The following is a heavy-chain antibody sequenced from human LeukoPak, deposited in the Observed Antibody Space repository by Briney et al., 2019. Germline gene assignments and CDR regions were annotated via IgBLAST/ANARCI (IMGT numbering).Heavy chain of an antibody. J-gene: IGHJ4*02. CDR3: ARGRSSSGWSN. CDR1: GFTFSSYA. D-gene: IGHD6-19*01. V-gene: IGHV3-23*01. Sequence: GGSLRLSCAAPGFTFSSYAMSWVRQAPGKGLEWVSAITESGGSAYYADSVKGRFTISRDNSKNTLYLQMYSLRAEDTAVYYCARGRSSSGWSNWGQGTQVTVSS. CDR2: ITESGGSA.